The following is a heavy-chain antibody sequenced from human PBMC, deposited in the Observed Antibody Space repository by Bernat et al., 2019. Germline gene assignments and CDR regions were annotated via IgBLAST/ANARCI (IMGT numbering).Heavy chain of an antibody. D-gene: IGHD1-7*01. Sequence: EVQLVESGGGLVQPGGSLRLSCVVSEFFFSYWLSWFRRPPGKGLEGLATIKQDGGEKYYVDSVKGRFSISRDNAKNSLYLQMNSLRAEDTAVYYCAREQSRYNRNWYGWFDPWGQGTLVTVSS. CDR3: AREQSRYNRNWYGWFDP. CDR1: EFFFSYW. CDR2: IKQDGGEK. J-gene: IGHJ5*02. V-gene: IGHV3-7*04.